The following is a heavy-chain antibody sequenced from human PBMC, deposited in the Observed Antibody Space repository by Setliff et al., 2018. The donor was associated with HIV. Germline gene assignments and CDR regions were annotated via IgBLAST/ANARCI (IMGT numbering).Heavy chain of an antibody. CDR2: LFRAGNA. J-gene: IGHJ6*02. Sequence: SETLSLTCTVSGGSISSGDYLWAWLRQPAGKGLEWIVRLFRAGNATSNPSLNNRATMSVDTSHNKFSLNLKQVTAADTAVYYCAREQYHFVVDYYYYYGMDVWGQGNTVTVSS. D-gene: IGHD4-4*01. CDR3: AREQYHFVVDYYYYYGMDV. V-gene: IGHV4-61*02. CDR1: GGSISSGDYL.